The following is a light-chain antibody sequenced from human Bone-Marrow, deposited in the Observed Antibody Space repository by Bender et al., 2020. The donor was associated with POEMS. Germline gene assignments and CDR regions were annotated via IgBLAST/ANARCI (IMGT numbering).Light chain of an antibody. V-gene: IGLV2-23*02. CDR1: SSDVGYYDL. J-gene: IGLJ2*01. CDR3: CAYGGSLTYVV. Sequence: QSALTQPASVSGSPGQSITIPCTGTSSDVGYYDLVSWYQHHPGKAPRLMVYAVNKRPSGISNRFSGSKSGNTASLTISGLQAEDEANYYCCAYGGSLTYVVFGGGTKVTVL. CDR2: AVN.